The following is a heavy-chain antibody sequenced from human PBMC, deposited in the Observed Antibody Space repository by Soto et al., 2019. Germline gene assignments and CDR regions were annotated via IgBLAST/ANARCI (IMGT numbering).Heavy chain of an antibody. CDR2: ISGNGDST. Sequence: EVQLLESGGGLVQPGGSLRLSCAASGSTFSSFPMTWVRQAPGKGLEWVSTISGNGDSTYYADSVKGRFTISRDNPKNTLYLQMNSLRAEDTAVYYCAKDRYPRGAFDIWGQGTMVTVSS. V-gene: IGHV3-23*01. CDR3: AKDRYPRGAFDI. D-gene: IGHD1-20*01. CDR1: GSTFSSFP. J-gene: IGHJ3*02.